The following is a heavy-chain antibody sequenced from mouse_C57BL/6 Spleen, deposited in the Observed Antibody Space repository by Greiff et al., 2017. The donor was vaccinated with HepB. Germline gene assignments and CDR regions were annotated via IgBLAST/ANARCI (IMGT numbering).Heavy chain of an antibody. CDR2: IDPSDSYT. D-gene: IGHD3-2*02. V-gene: IGHV1-50*01. J-gene: IGHJ2*01. Sequence: QVQLQQPGAELVKPGASVKLSCKASGYTFTSYWMQWVKQRPGQGLEWIGEIDPSDSYTNYNQKFKGKATLTVDTSSSTAYMQLSSLTSEDSAVYYCARKEESSGYRYYFDYWGQGTTRTVSA. CDR1: GYTFTSYW. CDR3: ARKEESSGYRYYFDY.